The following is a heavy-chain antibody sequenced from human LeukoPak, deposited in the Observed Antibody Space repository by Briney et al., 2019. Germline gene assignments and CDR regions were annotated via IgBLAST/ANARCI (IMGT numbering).Heavy chain of an antibody. CDR3: ARVDDLDAFDI. Sequence: GGSLRLSCVTSGFTFSNHAMHWIRQGPGKGLEWVAVISDDGTSKFYADSVKGRFTIFRDNSKNTLFLQINSLRPEDTAMYYCARVDDLDAFDIWGQGTLVTVSS. V-gene: IGHV3-30*04. CDR1: GFTFSNHA. CDR2: ISDDGTSK. D-gene: IGHD2-2*03. J-gene: IGHJ3*02.